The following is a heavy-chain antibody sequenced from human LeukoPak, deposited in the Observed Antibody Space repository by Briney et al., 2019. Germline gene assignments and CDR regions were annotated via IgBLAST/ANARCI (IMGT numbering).Heavy chain of an antibody. D-gene: IGHD5-12*01. J-gene: IGHJ4*02. CDR1: GGSIRNYW. V-gene: IGHV4-59*01. Sequence: SETLFLTCTVSGGSIRNYWWSWIRQPPGKGLEWIGYMYYNDRTDYNPSLKSRVTISVDTSKNQFSLNLSSVTAADTAVYYCARGASGYDRGPWSDWGQGTLVTVST. CDR2: MYYNDRT. CDR3: ARGASGYDRGPWSD.